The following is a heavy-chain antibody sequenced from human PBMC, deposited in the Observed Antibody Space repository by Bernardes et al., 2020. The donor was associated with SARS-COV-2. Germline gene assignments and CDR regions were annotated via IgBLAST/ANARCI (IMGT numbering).Heavy chain of an antibody. Sequence: GESLKISCEGSGYNFANYCIGWVRQMAGRGLEWMGIICPGDSETRYSPSFQGRVTISVDKSTSTAYLQWSSLKASDTAMYYCARRGTSGGSPLIDYWGQGTLVTVSS. V-gene: IGHV5-51*01. CDR3: ARRGTSGGSPLIDY. J-gene: IGHJ4*02. CDR2: ICPGDSET. CDR1: GYNFANYC. D-gene: IGHD1-26*01.